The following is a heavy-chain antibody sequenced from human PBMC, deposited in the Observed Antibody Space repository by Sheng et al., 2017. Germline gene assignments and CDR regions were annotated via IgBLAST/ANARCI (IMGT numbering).Heavy chain of an antibody. CDR1: GGSISSSTYH. CDR2: SLLVGTP. V-gene: IGHV4-39*01. D-gene: IGHD1-1*01. J-gene: IGHJ5*02. Sequence: QLQLQESGPGLLKPSETLSLTCTVSGGSISSSTYHWGWIRQPPGRGWSGLGLSLLVGTPTTARTLRSRLTIVRRHVQEPVLPELNSLTAADTAVYYCRDDKKILYNCLDAWARESWSTVSS. CDR3: RDDKKILYNCLDA.